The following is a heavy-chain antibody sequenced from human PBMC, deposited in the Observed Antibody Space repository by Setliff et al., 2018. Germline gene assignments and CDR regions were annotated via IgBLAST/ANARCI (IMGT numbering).Heavy chain of an antibody. CDR1: GYTFSDYG. CDR2: IGVYTGKS. D-gene: IGHD3-22*01. Sequence: ASVKVSCKASGYTFSDYGITWVRQAPGQGLEWMGWIGVYTGKSYFAHKFQGRFTLTTDTSTGTAYMELRSLRPDDTAVYYCARINFYVSSGYYYASDNWGQGTLVTVSS. CDR3: ARINFYVSSGYYYASDN. J-gene: IGHJ4*02. V-gene: IGHV1-18*01.